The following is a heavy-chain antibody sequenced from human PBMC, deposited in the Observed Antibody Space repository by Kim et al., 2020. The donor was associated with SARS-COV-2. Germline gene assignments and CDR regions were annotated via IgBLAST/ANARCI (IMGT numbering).Heavy chain of an antibody. Sequence: GGSLRLSCAASGFTFSSYSMNWVRQAPGKGLEWVSSISSSSSYIYYADSVKGRFTISRDNAKNSLYLQMNSLRAEDTAVYYCARDGSPYDFWSGVEYAFDIWGQGTMVTVSS. CDR2: ISSSSSYI. V-gene: IGHV3-21*01. CDR3: ARDGSPYDFWSGVEYAFDI. D-gene: IGHD3-3*01. J-gene: IGHJ3*02. CDR1: GFTFSSYS.